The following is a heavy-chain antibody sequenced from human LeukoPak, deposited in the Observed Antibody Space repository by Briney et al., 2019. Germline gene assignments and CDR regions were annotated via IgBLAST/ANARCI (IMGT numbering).Heavy chain of an antibody. Sequence: GGSLRLSCAASVFTFSSYSMIWVRQAPGKGLEWVSSISSSRSYIYYADSVEGRFTITRDNAKNSLYLQMNSLRAEDTAVYYCARDRGGAYDFWSGYYTGYFDYWGQGTLVPVSS. D-gene: IGHD3-3*01. J-gene: IGHJ4*02. CDR1: VFTFSSYS. V-gene: IGHV3-21*01. CDR2: ISSSRSYI. CDR3: ARDRGGAYDFWSGYYTGYFDY.